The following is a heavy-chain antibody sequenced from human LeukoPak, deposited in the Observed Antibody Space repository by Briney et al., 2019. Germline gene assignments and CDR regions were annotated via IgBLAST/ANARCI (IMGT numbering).Heavy chain of an antibody. CDR1: GGSFSGYY. CDR2: INHSGST. J-gene: IGHJ4*02. Sequence: SETLSLTCAVYGGSFSGYYWSWIRQPPGKGLEWIGEINHSGSTNYNPSLKSRVTISVDTSKNQFSLKLSSVTAADTAVYYCASGYYHYYFDYWGQGTLVTVSS. D-gene: IGHD3-3*01. V-gene: IGHV4-34*01. CDR3: ASGYYHYYFDY.